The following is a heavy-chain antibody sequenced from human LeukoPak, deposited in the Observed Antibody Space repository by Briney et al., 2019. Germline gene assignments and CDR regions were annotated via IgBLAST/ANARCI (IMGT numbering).Heavy chain of an antibody. CDR2: INQDGCEK. J-gene: IGHJ4*02. CDR1: GFTFRNYW. D-gene: IGHD5-18*01. CDR3: ARKVDTHDY. Sequence: GGSETLSCAASGFTFRNYWMTWVRQASGKGLEWVANINQDGCEKYYVDSVKGRFTISRDNAKNSLYLQVNSLRAEDTSVYYCARKVDTHDYWGQETVVPVFS. V-gene: IGHV3-7*04.